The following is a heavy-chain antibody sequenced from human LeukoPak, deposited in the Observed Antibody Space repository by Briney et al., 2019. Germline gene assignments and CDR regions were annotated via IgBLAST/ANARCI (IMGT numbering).Heavy chain of an antibody. CDR2: ISQSGST. V-gene: IGHV4-34*01. CDR1: GGSFSGYY. J-gene: IGHJ6*02. CDR3: ARGRLKQWLVRYADYYYGMDV. D-gene: IGHD6-19*01. Sequence: KPSETLSLTCAVYGGSFSGYYWSWIRQPPGKGLEWIGEISQSGSTNYNPSLKSRVTISVDTSKNQFSLKLSSVTAADTAVYYCARGRLKQWLVRYADYYYGMDVWGQGTTVTVSS.